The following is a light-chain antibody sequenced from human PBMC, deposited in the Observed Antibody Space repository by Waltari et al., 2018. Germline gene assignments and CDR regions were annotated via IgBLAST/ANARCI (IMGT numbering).Light chain of an antibody. Sequence: DIQLTQSPSTLSASVGDSVTIACRASPTVSKWLAWYRQKPGKAPQLLIYQASMLHTGVPSRFSGSGSGTDFSLTINSLQPDDFATYSCQQYQIAPYTFGQGTKLEIK. J-gene: IGKJ2*01. V-gene: IGKV1-5*03. CDR2: QAS. CDR1: PTVSKW. CDR3: QQYQIAPYT.